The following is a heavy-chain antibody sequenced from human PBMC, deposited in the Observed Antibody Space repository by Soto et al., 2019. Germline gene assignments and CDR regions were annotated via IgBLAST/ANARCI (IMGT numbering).Heavy chain of an antibody. V-gene: IGHV3-48*02. Sequence: GSLRLSCAASGFTFSSYSMNWVRQAPGKGLEWVSYISDSGSTIYYADSVKGRFTISRDNAKDSVYLQMNSLRDEDTAVYYCARGGPGYWGQGTLVTVSS. J-gene: IGHJ4*02. CDR1: GFTFSSYS. CDR2: ISDSGSTI. CDR3: ARGGPGY.